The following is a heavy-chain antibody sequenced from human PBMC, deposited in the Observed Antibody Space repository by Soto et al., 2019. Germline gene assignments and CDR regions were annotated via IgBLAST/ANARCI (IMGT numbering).Heavy chain of an antibody. CDR3: ARLNTRITMVRGVGSRNWFDP. Sequence: SETLSLTCTVSGGSISSYYWSWIRQPPGKGLEWIGYIYYSGSTNYNPSLKSRVTISVDTSKNQFSLKLSSVTAADTAVYYCARLNTRITMVRGVGSRNWFDPWGQGTLVTVSS. D-gene: IGHD3-10*01. CDR1: GGSISSYY. J-gene: IGHJ5*02. V-gene: IGHV4-59*01. CDR2: IYYSGST.